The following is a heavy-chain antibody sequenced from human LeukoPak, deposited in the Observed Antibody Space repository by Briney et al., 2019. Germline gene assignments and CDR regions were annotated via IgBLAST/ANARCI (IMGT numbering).Heavy chain of an antibody. D-gene: IGHD5-18*01. CDR2: INWNGRIT. CDR1: GFTFDDCA. CDR3: ARGSVQLWLRDTYYYMDV. V-gene: IGHV3-20*04. J-gene: IGHJ6*03. Sequence: PGGSLRLSCAASGFTFDDCAMNWVRQVPGRGLEWVSGINWNGRITEYADSVKDRFTISRQNTKNSLYLYMNNLGGEDTALYFCARGSVQLWLRDTYYYMDVWGKGTTVTVSS.